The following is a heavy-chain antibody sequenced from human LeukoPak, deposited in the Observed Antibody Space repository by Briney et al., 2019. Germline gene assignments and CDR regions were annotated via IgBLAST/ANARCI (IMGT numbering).Heavy chain of an antibody. V-gene: IGHV3-23*01. CDR1: GFTFSTFA. CDR2: IFPSGGEI. D-gene: IGHD3-22*01. CDR3: AKGPRSTMIVVLTRPKYFQH. Sequence: GGSLRLSCAASGFTFSTFAMIWVRQPPGKGLEWVSSIFPSGGEIHYADSVRGRFTISRDNSKSTLSLQMNSLRAEDTAVYYCAKGPRSTMIVVLTRPKYFQHWGQGTLVTVSS. J-gene: IGHJ1*01.